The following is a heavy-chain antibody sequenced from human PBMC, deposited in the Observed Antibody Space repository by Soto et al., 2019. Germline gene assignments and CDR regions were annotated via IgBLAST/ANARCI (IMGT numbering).Heavy chain of an antibody. Sequence: QVQMVESGGGVAQPGRSLRLSCAVSGFTFSAFAMYWVRQAPGKGLEWVALISYDGGNEDYAESVRGRFTISRDNSKNTLYLDMNSLSAEDSAVYFCAKGVVREPAYFAYWGQGTLVTVSS. CDR1: GFTFSAFA. CDR2: ISYDGGNE. V-gene: IGHV3-30*18. J-gene: IGHJ4*02. CDR3: AKGVVREPAYFAY. D-gene: IGHD3-10*01.